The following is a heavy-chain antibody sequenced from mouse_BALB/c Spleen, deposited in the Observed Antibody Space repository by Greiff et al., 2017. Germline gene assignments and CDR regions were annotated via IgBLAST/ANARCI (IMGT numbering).Heavy chain of an antibody. CDR1: GYTFTSYW. CDR3: HGYSKDFDY. CDR2: IYPGSGST. Sequence: LQQPGSELVRPGASVKLSCKASGYTFTSYWMHWVKQRPGQGLEWIGNIYPGSGSTNYDEKFKSKATLTVDTSSSTAYMQLSSLTSEDSAVYYCHGYSKDFDYWGQGTTLTVSS. J-gene: IGHJ2*01. D-gene: IGHD2-3*01. V-gene: IGHV1S22*01.